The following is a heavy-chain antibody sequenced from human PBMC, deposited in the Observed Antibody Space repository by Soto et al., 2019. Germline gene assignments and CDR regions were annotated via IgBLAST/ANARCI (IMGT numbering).Heavy chain of an antibody. J-gene: IGHJ5*02. Sequence: PSETLSLTCVVSGYRINIDACWGWIRQSPEKGLEWLGSVCHIGTIYYNPSLKSRVTISLDTSKNQFSLSLSSVTAADTALYYGARGVGRSNINRVWFDAWGQGIRVTVSS. D-gene: IGHD1-26*01. CDR1: GYRINIDAC. CDR2: VCHIGTI. V-gene: IGHV4-38-2*01. CDR3: ARGVGRSNINRVWFDA.